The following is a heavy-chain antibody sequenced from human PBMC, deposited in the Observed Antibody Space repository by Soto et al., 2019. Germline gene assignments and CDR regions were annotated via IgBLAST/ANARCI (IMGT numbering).Heavy chain of an antibody. Sequence: SETLSLTCAVSGGSISSSNWWSWVRQPPGKGLEWIGEIYHSRSTNYNPSLKSRVTISVDKSKNQFSLKLSSVTAADTAVYYCARDRTDDILTGYPLLDYYGMDVWGQGTTVTVSS. CDR1: GGSISSSNW. J-gene: IGHJ6*02. D-gene: IGHD3-9*01. V-gene: IGHV4-4*02. CDR3: ARDRTDDILTGYPLLDYYGMDV. CDR2: IYHSRST.